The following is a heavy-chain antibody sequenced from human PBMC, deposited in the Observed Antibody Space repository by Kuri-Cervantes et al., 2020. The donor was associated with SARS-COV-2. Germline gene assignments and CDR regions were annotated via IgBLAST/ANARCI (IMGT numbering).Heavy chain of an antibody. J-gene: IGHJ4*02. V-gene: IGHV3-30*18. CDR1: GFNFSRTD. D-gene: IGHD3-22*01. Sequence: GESLKISCAASGFNFSRTDMHWVRQAPGKGLEWVAVISHDGKNKKCIASGKGRFTISRDNSQNTLYLQMNSLRAEDTAVYYCAKDYYYDSSGYPRVVVDYWGQGTLVTVSS. CDR2: ISHDGKNK. CDR3: AKDYYYDSSGYPRVVVDY.